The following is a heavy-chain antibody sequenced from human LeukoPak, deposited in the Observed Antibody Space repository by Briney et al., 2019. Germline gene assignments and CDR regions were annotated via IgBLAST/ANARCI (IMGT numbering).Heavy chain of an antibody. J-gene: IGHJ6*03. CDR1: GYTFTGYY. D-gene: IGHD5-12*01. V-gene: IGHV1-2*06. CDR2: INPNSGGT. Sequence: ASVKVSCKASGYTFTGYYMHWVRQAPGQGLEWMGRINPNSGGTNYAQKFQGRVTMTRDTSISTAYMELSRLRSDDTAVYYCARDLWLAGPPFPYYYMDVWGKGTTVAVSS. CDR3: ARDLWLAGPPFPYYYMDV.